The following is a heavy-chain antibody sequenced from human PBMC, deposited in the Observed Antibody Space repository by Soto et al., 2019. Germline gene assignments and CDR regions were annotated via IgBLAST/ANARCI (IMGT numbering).Heavy chain of an antibody. CDR3: ARDPRFYGDYGTNWFDP. CDR1: GGSFSGYY. J-gene: IGHJ5*02. CDR2: IDHSGST. D-gene: IGHD4-17*01. V-gene: IGHV4-34*01. Sequence: QVQLQQWGAGRLKPSETLSLTCAVYGGSFSGYYWSWIRQPPGKGLEWIGEIDHSGSTNFNPSLKSRVTMSVDTSKNQFSLKLASVTDADTAVYYCARDPRFYGDYGTNWFDPWGQGTLVTVSS.